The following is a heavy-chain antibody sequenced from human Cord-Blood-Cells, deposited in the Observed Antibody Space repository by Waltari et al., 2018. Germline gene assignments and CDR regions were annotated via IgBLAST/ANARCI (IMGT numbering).Heavy chain of an antibody. J-gene: IGHJ6*02. CDR1: GFTGGSNY. V-gene: IGHV3-53*01. D-gene: IGHD5-12*01. CDR3: AGGYDYYYYGMDV. Sequence: EVQLVESGGGLIQPGGSLRLSCAASGFTGGSNYLRRVRQAPGKGLEWVSVIYSGGSTYYADSVKGRFTISRDNSKNTLYLQMNSLRAEDTAVYYCAGGYDYYYYGMDVWGQGTTVTVSS. CDR2: IYSGGST.